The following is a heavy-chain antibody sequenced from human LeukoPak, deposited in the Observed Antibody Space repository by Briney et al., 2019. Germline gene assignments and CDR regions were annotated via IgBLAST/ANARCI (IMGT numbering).Heavy chain of an antibody. CDR1: GFTFDNYD. D-gene: IGHD3-10*01. V-gene: IGHV3-48*03. Sequence: PGGSLRLSCAASGFTFDNYDMNWVRQAPGKGLEWVSYISSSGSSKYYADSVKGRFTISRDNTKTSLFLQMNSLRDEDTAVYYCARGYGSGSNWFDPWGQGTLVTVSS. CDR3: ARGYGSGSNWFDP. CDR2: ISSSGSSK. J-gene: IGHJ5*02.